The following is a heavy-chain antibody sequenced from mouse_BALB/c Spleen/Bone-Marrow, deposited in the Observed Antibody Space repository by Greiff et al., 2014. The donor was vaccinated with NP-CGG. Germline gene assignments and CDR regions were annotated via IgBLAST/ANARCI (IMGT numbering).Heavy chain of an antibody. J-gene: IGHJ2*01. V-gene: IGHV14-3*02. CDR2: IDPANGNT. CDR1: GFNIKDTY. Sequence: EVKLQESGAELVKPGASVKLSCTASGFNIKDTYMHWVKQRPEQGLEWIGRIDPANGNTKYDPKFQGKATITADTSSNTAYLQLSSLTSEDTAVYYCARYYYGSSYFDYWGQSTTLTVSS. D-gene: IGHD1-1*01. CDR3: ARYYYGSSYFDY.